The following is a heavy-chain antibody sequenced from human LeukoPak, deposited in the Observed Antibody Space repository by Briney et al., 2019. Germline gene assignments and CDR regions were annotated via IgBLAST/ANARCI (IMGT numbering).Heavy chain of an antibody. CDR1: GFTLSSYA. CDR2: ISYDGSNE. V-gene: IGHV3-30*01. CDR3: TRGRGSYSLDY. Sequence: GGSLRLSCAASGFTLSSYAMHWVRQAPGKGLEWGAIISYDGSNEHYADSVKGRFTISRDNSKNTLYLQMNSLRAEDTAIYYCTRGRGSYSLDYWGRGTLVTVSS. D-gene: IGHD1-26*01. J-gene: IGHJ4*02.